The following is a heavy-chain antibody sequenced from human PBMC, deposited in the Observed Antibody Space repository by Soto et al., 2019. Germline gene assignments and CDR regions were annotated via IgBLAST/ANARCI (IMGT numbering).Heavy chain of an antibody. CDR1: GYTFSTYA. Sequence: QVQLVQSGAEVKKPGASVRVSCKASGYTFSTYALNWVRQAPGQRLEWMGWINAGNGNTKYSQTFQGRVTFTTDTSSSTVYMELSSLRSEDSSVCYGASPSYWSGNFYGGQGTLVTVSS. D-gene: IGHD3-10*01. V-gene: IGHV1-3*01. J-gene: IGHJ4*02. CDR2: INAGNGNT. CDR3: ASPSYWSGNFY.